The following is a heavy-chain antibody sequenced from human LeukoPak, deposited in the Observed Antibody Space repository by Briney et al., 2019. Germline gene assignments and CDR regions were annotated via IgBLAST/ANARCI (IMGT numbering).Heavy chain of an antibody. J-gene: IGHJ4*02. CDR2: ISGSGGST. D-gene: IGHD3-3*01. V-gene: IGHV3-23*01. CDR1: GFTFSSYP. Sequence: GGSLRLSCAASGFTFSSYPMSWVPEAPGKGREWVSAISGSGGSTYYADSVKGRYTISRDNSKNTLYLQMNSLRAEDTAVYYCAKGAEYYDFWSGWVNYFDYWGQGALVTVSS. CDR3: AKGAEYYDFWSGWVNYFDY.